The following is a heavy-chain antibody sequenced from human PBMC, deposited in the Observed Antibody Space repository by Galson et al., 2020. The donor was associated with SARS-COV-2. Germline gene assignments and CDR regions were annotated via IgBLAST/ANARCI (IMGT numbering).Heavy chain of an antibody. CDR2: FDPEDGET. V-gene: IGHV1-24*01. Sequence: ASVKVSCKVSGYTLTELSMHWVRQAPGKGLEWMGGFDPEDGETIYAQKFQGRVTMTEDTSTDTAYMELSSLRSEDTAVYYCATVTEWLVLRDYWGQGTLVTVSS. J-gene: IGHJ4*02. D-gene: IGHD6-19*01. CDR1: GYTLTELS. CDR3: ATVTEWLVLRDY.